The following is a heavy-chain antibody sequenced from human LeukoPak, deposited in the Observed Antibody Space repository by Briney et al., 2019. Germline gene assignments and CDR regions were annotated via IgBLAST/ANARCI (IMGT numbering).Heavy chain of an antibody. CDR2: INPNSGGT. D-gene: IGHD5-18*01. CDR1: GYTFTGYY. J-gene: IGHJ6*02. Sequence: ASVKVSCKASGYTFTGYYMHWVRQAPGQGLEWMGWINPNSGGTNYAQKFQGRVTMTRDTSNSTAYMELSRLRSDDTAVYYCARGDTAMVIDYYNYYGMDVWGQGATVTVSS. V-gene: IGHV1-2*02. CDR3: ARGDTAMVIDYYNYYGMDV.